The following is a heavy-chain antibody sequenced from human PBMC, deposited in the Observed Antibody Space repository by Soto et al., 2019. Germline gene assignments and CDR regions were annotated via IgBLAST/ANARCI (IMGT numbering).Heavy chain of an antibody. Sequence: ASVKVSCKASGYTFTSYAMHWVRQAPGQRLEWMGWINAGNGNTKYSQKFQGRVTITRDTSASTAYMELSSLRSEDTTVYYCAAESYYESNGTKGRIDWGQGTLVTVSS. CDR2: INAGNGNT. D-gene: IGHD3-22*01. V-gene: IGHV1-3*01. CDR3: AAESYYESNGTKGRID. J-gene: IGHJ4*02. CDR1: GYTFTSYA.